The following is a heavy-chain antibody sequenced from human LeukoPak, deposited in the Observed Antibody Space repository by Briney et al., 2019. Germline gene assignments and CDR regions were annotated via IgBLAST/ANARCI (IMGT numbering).Heavy chain of an antibody. CDR1: GFTFSNAW. CDR2: ISGSGGST. Sequence: GGSLRLSCAASGFTFSNAWMSWVRQAPGKGLEWVSAISGSGGSTYYADSVKGRFTISRDNSKNTLYLQMNSLRAEDTAVYYCARSVRGPFDYWGQGTLVTVSS. V-gene: IGHV3-23*01. J-gene: IGHJ4*02. D-gene: IGHD3/OR15-3a*01. CDR3: ARSVRGPFDY.